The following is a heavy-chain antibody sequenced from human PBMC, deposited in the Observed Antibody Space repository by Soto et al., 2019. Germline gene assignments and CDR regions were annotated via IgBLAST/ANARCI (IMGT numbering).Heavy chain of an antibody. Sequence: QVQLVQSGAEVKKPGASVKVSCKASGSTFPSSTFSWVRQAPGQGLEWMGCINAHNGNTKYAQKFQGRLTMTTDTSTGTGYMELRSLRSDDTAIYFCAIADYGDPDYWGQGTLVTVSS. D-gene: IGHD4-17*01. J-gene: IGHJ4*02. CDR3: AIADYGDPDY. V-gene: IGHV1-18*01. CDR2: INAHNGNT. CDR1: GSTFPSST.